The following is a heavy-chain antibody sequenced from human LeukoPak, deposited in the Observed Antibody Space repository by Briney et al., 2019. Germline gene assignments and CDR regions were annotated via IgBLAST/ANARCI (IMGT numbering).Heavy chain of an antibody. Sequence: SETLSLTCTVSGGSISSYYWSWIRQPPGKGLEWIGSIYHSGSTYYNPSLKSRVTISVDTSKNQFSLKLSSVTAADTAVYYCARHYDFWSGYYFDYWGQGTLVTVSS. V-gene: IGHV4-59*08. J-gene: IGHJ4*02. CDR3: ARHYDFWSGYYFDY. CDR1: GGSISSYY. D-gene: IGHD3-3*01. CDR2: IYHSGST.